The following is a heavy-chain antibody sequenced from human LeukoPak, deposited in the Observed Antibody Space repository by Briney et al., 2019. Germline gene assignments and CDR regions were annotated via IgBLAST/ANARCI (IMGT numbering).Heavy chain of an antibody. CDR3: ARVTSNWSLDY. Sequence: KPSETLSLTCTVSGGSISNSRYYWGWIRQPPGKGLEWIGSVYHSGSTYYNPSLESRVTISGDTSKNQFSLKLSSVTAADRAVYYCARVTSNWSLDYWGQGTLVTVSS. J-gene: IGHJ4*02. D-gene: IGHD6-13*01. V-gene: IGHV4-39*07. CDR2: VYHSGST. CDR1: GGSISNSRYY.